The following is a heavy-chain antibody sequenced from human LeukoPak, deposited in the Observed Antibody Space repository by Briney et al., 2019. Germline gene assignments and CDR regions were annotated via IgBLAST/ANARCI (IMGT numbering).Heavy chain of an antibody. V-gene: IGHV3-7*01. J-gene: IGHJ4*02. CDR2: IKQDGSEK. CDR1: GFTFSSYW. D-gene: IGHD3-10*01. Sequence: GGSLRLSCAASGFTFSSYWMSWVRQAPGKGLEWVANIKQDGSEKYYVDSVKGRFTISRDNAKNSLYLQMNSLRAEDTAVYYCARDYYGSLWAFDYWGQGTLVTVSS. CDR3: ARDYYGSLWAFDY.